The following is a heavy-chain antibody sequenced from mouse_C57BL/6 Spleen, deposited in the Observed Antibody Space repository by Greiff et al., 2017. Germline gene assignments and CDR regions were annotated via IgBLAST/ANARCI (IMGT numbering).Heavy chain of an antibody. J-gene: IGHJ2*01. CDR1: GYTFTSYW. Sequence: QVQLQQPGAELVRPGSSVKLSCKASGYTFTSYWMDWVKQRPGQGLEWIGNIYPSDSETHYNQKFKDKATLTVDKSSSTAYMQLSSLTPEDSAVYYCARSIRAHYFDYWGQGTTLTVSS. CDR3: ARSIRAHYFDY. CDR2: IYPSDSET. V-gene: IGHV1-61*01. D-gene: IGHD3-3*01.